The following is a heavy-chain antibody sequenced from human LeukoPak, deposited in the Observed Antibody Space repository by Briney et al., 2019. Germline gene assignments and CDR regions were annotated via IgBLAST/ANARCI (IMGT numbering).Heavy chain of an antibody. CDR1: GFTFSSFE. J-gene: IGHJ4*02. CDR3: ARDPKGIAVGYLDY. Sequence: PGGSLRLSCGASGFTFSSFEMNWVRQAPGKGPEWVSHISSSGTTAYFADSARGPFTISRDNAKNSLFLQMNSLRAEDTAVYYCARDPKGIAVGYLDYWGQATLLTVSS. V-gene: IGHV3-48*03. CDR2: ISSSGTTA. D-gene: IGHD6-19*01.